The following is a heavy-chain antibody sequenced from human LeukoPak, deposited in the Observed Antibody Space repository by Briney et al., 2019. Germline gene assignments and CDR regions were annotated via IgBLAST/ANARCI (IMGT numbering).Heavy chain of an antibody. Sequence: GGSLRLSCAASGFTLSSYGLHWVRQAPGKGLEWVAVISYDGNNKYYADSVKGRFTISRDNSKNTLYLQMNSLRAEDTAVYYCARDGEGVLGFDYWGQGTLVTVSS. V-gene: IGHV3-30*03. D-gene: IGHD2-8*02. J-gene: IGHJ4*02. CDR3: ARDGEGVLGFDY. CDR2: ISYDGNNK. CDR1: GFTLSSYG.